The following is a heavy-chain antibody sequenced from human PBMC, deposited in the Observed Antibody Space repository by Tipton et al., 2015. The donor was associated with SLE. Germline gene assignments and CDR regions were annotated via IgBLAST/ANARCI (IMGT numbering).Heavy chain of an antibody. CDR3: AKEGITIFGVVNYPEFDP. D-gene: IGHD3-3*01. CDR2: IYGVGGA. Sequence: AQLVQSGGGVVQPGRSLRLSCAASGFSVSNSYMSWLRQAPGKGPQWVSFIYGVGGAYYADSVMGRFTISRDNSRNTLYLQMNSLRAEDTAVYYCAKEGITIFGVVNYPEFDPWVQGTLVTVSS. J-gene: IGHJ5*02. CDR1: GFSVSNSY. V-gene: IGHV3-66*01.